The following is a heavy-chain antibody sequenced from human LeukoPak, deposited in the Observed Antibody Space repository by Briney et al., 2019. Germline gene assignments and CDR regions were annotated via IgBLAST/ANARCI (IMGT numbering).Heavy chain of an antibody. CDR3: AKRIGDGYNTSFDS. Sequence: PGGSLRLSCAASGFTFSSYAMSWVRQAPGKGLEWFSAISGSSGSTYYADSVKGRFTISRDNSKNTLYLQMNSLRLEDTAVYYCAKRIGDGYNTSFDSWGPGTLVTVSS. D-gene: IGHD5-24*01. CDR1: GFTFSSYA. J-gene: IGHJ4*02. V-gene: IGHV3-23*01. CDR2: ISGSSGST.